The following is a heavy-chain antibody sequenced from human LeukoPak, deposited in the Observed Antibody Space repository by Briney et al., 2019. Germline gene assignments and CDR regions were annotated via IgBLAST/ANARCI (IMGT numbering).Heavy chain of an antibody. CDR2: ISGSGGST. V-gene: IGHV3-23*01. CDR1: GFTFSSYA. CDR3: AKDRYDILTGYL. D-gene: IGHD3-9*01. J-gene: IGHJ4*02. Sequence: GGSLRLSCAASGFTFSSYAMSWARQAPGKGLEWVSAISGSGGSTYYADSVKGRFTISRDNSKNTLYLQMNSLRAEDTAVYYCAKDRYDILTGYLWGQGTLVTVSS.